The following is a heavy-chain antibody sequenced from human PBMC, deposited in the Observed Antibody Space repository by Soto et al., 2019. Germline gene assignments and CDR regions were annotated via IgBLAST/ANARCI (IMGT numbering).Heavy chain of an antibody. CDR2: IIPILGIA. D-gene: IGHD4-17*01. V-gene: IGHV1-69*04. J-gene: IGHJ3*02. CDR1: GGTSSSYT. CDR3: AREDYGDYDFGAFDI. Sequence: SVKVSCKASGGTSSSYTISWVRQAPGQGLEWMGRIIPILGIANYAQKFQGRVTITADKSTSTAYMELSSLRSEDTAVYYCAREDYGDYDFGAFDIWGQGTMVTVSS.